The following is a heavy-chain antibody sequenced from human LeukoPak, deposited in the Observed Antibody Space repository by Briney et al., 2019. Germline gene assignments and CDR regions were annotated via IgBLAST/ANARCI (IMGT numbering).Heavy chain of an antibody. CDR2: IYYDGSNK. CDR1: GFNFRSYG. CDR3: ARAAHTVAGIVY. Sequence: GGSLRLSCAASGFNFRSYGMHWVRQAPGKGLEWVAVIYYDGSNKYYADSVKGRFTISRDISKNTLYLQMNSLRAEDTAVYYCARAAHTVAGIVYWGQGTLVTVSS. J-gene: IGHJ4*02. V-gene: IGHV3-30*19. D-gene: IGHD6-19*01.